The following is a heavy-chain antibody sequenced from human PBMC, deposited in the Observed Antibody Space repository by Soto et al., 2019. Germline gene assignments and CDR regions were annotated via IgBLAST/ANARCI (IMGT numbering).Heavy chain of an antibody. Sequence: PGGSLRLSCAASGFTFDDYAMHWVRQAPGKGLEWVSGLSWHSGSIGYADSVKGRFTISRDNAKNSLYLHMNSLRAEDTALYYSAKDRTGSSSWYANYYGMDAWGQGXTGTVSS. J-gene: IGHJ6*02. CDR2: LSWHSGSI. CDR1: GFTFDDYA. D-gene: IGHD6-13*01. V-gene: IGHV3-9*01. CDR3: AKDRTGSSSWYANYYGMDA.